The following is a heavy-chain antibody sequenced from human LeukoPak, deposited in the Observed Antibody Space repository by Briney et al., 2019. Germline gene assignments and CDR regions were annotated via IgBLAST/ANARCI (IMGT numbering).Heavy chain of an antibody. V-gene: IGHV3-9*01. CDR1: GFTFDDYA. CDR2: ISWNSGSI. J-gene: IGHJ3*02. D-gene: IGHD3-22*01. CDR3: AKDFTPDYYDSSADI. Sequence: PGGSLRLSCAASGFTFDDYAMHWVRQAPGKGLEWVSGISWNSGSIGYADSVKGRFTISRDNAKKSLYLQMNSLRVEDTAFYYCAKDFTPDYYDSSADIWGQGTMVTVSS.